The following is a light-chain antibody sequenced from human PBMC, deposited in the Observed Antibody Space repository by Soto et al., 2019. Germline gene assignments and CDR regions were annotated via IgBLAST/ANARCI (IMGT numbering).Light chain of an antibody. CDR2: LAS. Sequence: DIQMAQSPSSLSASVGDRLTITCRASQSIGTYLNWYRQKPGEAPQLLIYLASNLQRGAPSRFSGSGSGTDFTLTITSLQPEDFATYFCQQSYTTPWSFGRGTKVEV. CDR3: QQSYTTPWS. CDR1: QSIGTY. V-gene: IGKV1-39*01. J-gene: IGKJ1*01.